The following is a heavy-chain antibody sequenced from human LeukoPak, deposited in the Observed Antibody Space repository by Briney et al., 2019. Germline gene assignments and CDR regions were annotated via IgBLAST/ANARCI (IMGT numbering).Heavy chain of an antibody. CDR3: ARDSGRHGVDY. CDR1: GCSISSYY. J-gene: IGHJ4*02. CDR2: IYYSGGT. D-gene: IGHD6-19*01. Sequence: PSETLSLTCTVSGCSISSYYWSWIRQPPGKGLEWMGYIYYSGGTNYNPPLNSRVTISLDTSKNQFSLKLSSVTAADTAGYYCARDSGRHGVDYWGQGTLVTVSS. V-gene: IGHV4-59*01.